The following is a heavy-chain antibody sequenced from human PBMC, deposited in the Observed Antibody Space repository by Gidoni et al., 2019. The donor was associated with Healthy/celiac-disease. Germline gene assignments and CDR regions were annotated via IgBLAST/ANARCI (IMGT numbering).Heavy chain of an antibody. CDR3: ARRVWVYAMGWFDP. CDR2: IYYSWST. D-gene: IGHD2-8*01. CDR1: GGSIISGAYY. V-gene: IGHV4-30-4*01. J-gene: IGHJ5*02. Sequence: QVQLQESGPGLVKPSQTLSLTCTVSGGSIISGAYYWSWIRQPPGKGLEWIGYIYYSWSTSYNPSLKSRVTISVDTSKNQFSLKLSSVTAADTAVYYCARRVWVYAMGWFDPWGQGTLVTVSS.